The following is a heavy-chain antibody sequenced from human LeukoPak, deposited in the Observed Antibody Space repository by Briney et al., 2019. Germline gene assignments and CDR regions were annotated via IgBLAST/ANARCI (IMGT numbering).Heavy chain of an antibody. CDR3: AKVRVVGATGMGRFRY. CDR1: GFTFTSYA. J-gene: IGHJ4*02. D-gene: IGHD1-26*01. Sequence: PGGSLRLSCAASGFTFTSYAMHWVRQAPGKGLEWVSAISGSGGSTYYADSVKGRFTISRDNSKNTLYLQMNSLRAEDTAVYYCAKVRVVGATGMGRFRYWGQGTLVTVSS. V-gene: IGHV3-23*01. CDR2: ISGSGGST.